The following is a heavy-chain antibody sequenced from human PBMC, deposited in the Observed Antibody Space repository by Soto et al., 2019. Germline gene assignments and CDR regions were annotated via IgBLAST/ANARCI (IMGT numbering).Heavy chain of an antibody. J-gene: IGHJ4*02. D-gene: IGHD3-10*01. CDR2: ISGSSNYI. CDR3: ARGRITTFDH. Sequence: EVQLVESGGGLVKPGGSLRLSCAASGFTFSSYSINWVRQAPGKGLEWVSSISGSSNYIYYADSVKGRFTISRDNAKNSLYLQMNSLRAEDTAVYYCARGRITTFDHWGQGTLVTVSS. V-gene: IGHV3-21*01. CDR1: GFTFSSYS.